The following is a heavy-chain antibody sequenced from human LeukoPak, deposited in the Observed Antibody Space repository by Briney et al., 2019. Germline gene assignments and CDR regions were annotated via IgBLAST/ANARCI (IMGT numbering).Heavy chain of an antibody. V-gene: IGHV3-30-3*02. CDR2: ISYDGTNE. Sequence: GSLRLSCASSEFTFRIYAMHWVRQAPGKGLEWVAVISYDGTNEYYADSVRGRFRISRDNSKNTLYVQMNSLRTEDTALYHCGKHLARSMVRGVGAFDVWGQGTMVTVSS. D-gene: IGHD3-10*01. CDR3: GKHLARSMVRGVGAFDV. J-gene: IGHJ3*01. CDR1: EFTFRIYA.